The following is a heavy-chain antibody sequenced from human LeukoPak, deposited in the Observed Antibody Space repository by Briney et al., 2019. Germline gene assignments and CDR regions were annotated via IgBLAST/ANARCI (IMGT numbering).Heavy chain of an antibody. CDR2: IYTSGST. D-gene: IGHD6-19*01. CDR3: ARVKSLSQWLVEQGSKVDY. V-gene: IGHV4-4*07. CDR1: GGSISSYY. Sequence: PSETLSLTCTVSGGSISSYYWSWIRQPAGKGLEWIGRIYTSGSTNYNPSLKSRVTMSVDTSKNQFSLKLSSVTAEDTAVYYCARVKSLSQWLVEQGSKVDYWGQGTLVTVSS. J-gene: IGHJ4*02.